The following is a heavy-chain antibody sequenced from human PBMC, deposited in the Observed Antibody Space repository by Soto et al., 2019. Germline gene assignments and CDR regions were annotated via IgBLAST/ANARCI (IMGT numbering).Heavy chain of an antibody. D-gene: IGHD3-10*02. Sequence: SETLSLTCTVSGGSISSSSYYWGWIRQPPGKGLEWIGSIYYSGSTYYNPPLKSRVTISVDTSKNQFSLKLSSVTAADTAVYYCARLLSRGYYVDWFDPWGQGTLVTVSS. V-gene: IGHV4-39*01. CDR1: GGSISSSSYY. CDR3: ARLLSRGYYVDWFDP. CDR2: IYYSGST. J-gene: IGHJ5*02.